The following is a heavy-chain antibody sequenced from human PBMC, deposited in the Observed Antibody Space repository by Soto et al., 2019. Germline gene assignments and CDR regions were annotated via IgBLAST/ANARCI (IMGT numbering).Heavy chain of an antibody. CDR1: GFTFSSNW. V-gene: IGHV3-74*01. CDR2: INSDGSIT. Sequence: GGSLRLSCAASGFTFSSNWMHWVRQAPGKGLVWVSRINSDGSITTYADSVKGRFTISRDNAKNTLYLQMNSLRAEDTAVYYCARVAVGHDNSGYVYWGQGTLVTVSS. CDR3: ARVAVGHDNSGYVY. J-gene: IGHJ4*02. D-gene: IGHD3-22*01.